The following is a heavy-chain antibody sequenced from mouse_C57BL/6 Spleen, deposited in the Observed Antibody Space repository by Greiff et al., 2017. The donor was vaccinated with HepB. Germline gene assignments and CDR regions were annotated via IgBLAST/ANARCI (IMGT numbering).Heavy chain of an antibody. CDR3: ARGYGSSYGYFDV. D-gene: IGHD1-1*01. CDR2: ISSGSSTI. Sequence: VQLKESGGGLVKPGGSLKLSCAASGFTFSDYGMHWVRQAPEKGLEWVAYISSGSSTIYYADTVKGRFTISRDNAKNTLFLQMTSLRSEDTAMYDCARGYGSSYGYFDVWGTGTTVTVSS. J-gene: IGHJ1*03. CDR1: GFTFSDYG. V-gene: IGHV5-17*01.